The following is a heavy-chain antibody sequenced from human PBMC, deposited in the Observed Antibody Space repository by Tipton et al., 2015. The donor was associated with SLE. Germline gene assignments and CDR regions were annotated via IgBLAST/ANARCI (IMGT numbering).Heavy chain of an antibody. CDR2: IYSVGDTV. Sequence: SLRLSCAVSGLPFTSFAMHWVRQAPGKGLAWVSSIYSVGDTVYYADSVKGRFSVSRDNSKNTLYLQMNSLTAEDTAVYFCARNAYNDFWALDSWGQGTLVTVSS. J-gene: IGHJ4*02. CDR3: ARNAYNDFWALDS. CDR1: GLPFTSFA. V-gene: IGHV3-23*03. D-gene: IGHD3-3*01.